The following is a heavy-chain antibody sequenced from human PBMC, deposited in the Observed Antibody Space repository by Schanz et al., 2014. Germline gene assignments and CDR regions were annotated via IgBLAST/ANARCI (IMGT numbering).Heavy chain of an antibody. CDR3: ARDKGGYYPFDY. V-gene: IGHV3-7*01. J-gene: IGHJ4*02. Sequence: VHLVESGGGLVKPGGSLRLSCAASGFTVTSYYMSWVRQAPGKGLEWVANIKQDESERSYVDSVKGRFTISRDNAKNSLYLQMNSLRAEDTAVYYCARDKGGYYPFDYWGQGTLVTVSS. D-gene: IGHD3-3*01. CDR1: GFTVTSYY. CDR2: IKQDESER.